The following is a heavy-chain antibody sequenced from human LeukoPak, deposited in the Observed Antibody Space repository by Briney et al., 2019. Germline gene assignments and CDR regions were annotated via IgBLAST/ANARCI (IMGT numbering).Heavy chain of an antibody. Sequence: GESLKISCKGSGYSFTSYWIGWVRQMPGKGLEWMGIIYPGHSDTRYSPSFQGQVTISADKSISTAYLQWSSLKASDTAMYYCARGGTRFLEWLLSPDYYMDVWGKGTTVTVSS. V-gene: IGHV5-51*01. CDR3: ARGGTRFLEWLLSPDYYMDV. J-gene: IGHJ6*03. CDR2: IYPGHSDT. CDR1: GYSFTSYW. D-gene: IGHD3-3*01.